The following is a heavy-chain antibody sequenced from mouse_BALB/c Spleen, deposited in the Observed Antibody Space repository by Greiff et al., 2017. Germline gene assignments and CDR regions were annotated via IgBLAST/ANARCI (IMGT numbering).Heavy chain of an antibody. J-gene: IGHJ2*01. D-gene: IGHD2-2*01. CDR1: GYTFTDYN. CDR3: ARGRVTDYFDY. CDR2: IYPYNGGT. Sequence: VQLQQSGPELVKPGASVKISCKASGYTFTDYNMHWVKQSHGKSLEWIGYIYPYNGGTGYNQKFKSKATLTVDNSSSTAYMELRSLTSEDSAVYYCARGRVTDYFDYWGQGTTLTVSS. V-gene: IGHV1S29*02.